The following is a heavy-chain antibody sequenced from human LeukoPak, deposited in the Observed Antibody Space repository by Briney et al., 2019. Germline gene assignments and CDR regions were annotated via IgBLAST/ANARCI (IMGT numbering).Heavy chain of an antibody. CDR2: IYYSGST. J-gene: IGHJ3*02. CDR1: GGSISSYY. D-gene: IGHD3-16*02. Sequence: SETLSLTCTVSGGSISSYYWSWIRQPPGKGLEWIGYIYYSGSTNYNPSLKSRVTISVDTSKNQFSLKLSPVTAADTAVYYCARGITFGGVIVDDAFDIWGQGTMVTVSS. V-gene: IGHV4-59*08. CDR3: ARGITFGGVIVDDAFDI.